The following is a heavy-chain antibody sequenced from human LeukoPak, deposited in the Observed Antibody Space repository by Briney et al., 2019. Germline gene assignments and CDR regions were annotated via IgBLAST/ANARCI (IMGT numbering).Heavy chain of an antibody. CDR2: INHSGST. V-gene: IGHV4-34*01. J-gene: IGHJ5*02. Sequence: PSETLSLTRAVYGGSFSGYYWSWIRQPPGKGLEWIGEINHSGSTNYNPSLKSRVTISVDTSKNQFSLKLSSVTAADTAVYYCARDPTPNLTSAWGQGTLVTVSS. CDR3: ARDPTPNLTSA. D-gene: IGHD3-9*01. CDR1: GGSFSGYY.